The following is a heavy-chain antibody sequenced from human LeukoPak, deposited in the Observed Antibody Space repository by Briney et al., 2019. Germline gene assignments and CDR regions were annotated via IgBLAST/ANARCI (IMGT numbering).Heavy chain of an antibody. Sequence: GESLKISFKGSGYSFTSYWISWVRQMPGKGLDWMGRIDPSDSYTNYSPSFQGHVTISADKSISTAYLQWSSLKASDTAMYYCARLSRDGYNGAVNYFDYWGQGTLVTVSS. CDR3: ARLSRDGYNGAVNYFDY. J-gene: IGHJ4*02. D-gene: IGHD5-24*01. V-gene: IGHV5-10-1*01. CDR2: IDPSDSYT. CDR1: GYSFTSYW.